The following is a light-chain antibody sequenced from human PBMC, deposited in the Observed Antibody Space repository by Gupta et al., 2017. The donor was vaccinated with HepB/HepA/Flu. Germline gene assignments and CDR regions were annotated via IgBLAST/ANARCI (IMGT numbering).Light chain of an antibody. CDR1: GNNVGNQG. J-gene: IGLJ2*01. Sequence: AGLTQPPAVSNDLSQTATLTCTGHGNNVGNQGAVWLQPHQAHPPKLLSYRNNTRPSAVSASFSASRSGTTASLTITGLHTEEEADYYCSASDTSRNDVVFGGGTKLTVL. CDR3: SASDTSRNDVV. V-gene: IGLV10-54*04. CDR2: RNN.